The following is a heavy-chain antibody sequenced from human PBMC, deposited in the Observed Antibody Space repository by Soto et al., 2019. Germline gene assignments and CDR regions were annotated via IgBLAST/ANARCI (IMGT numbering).Heavy chain of an antibody. CDR3: AKAVAAGTQFDY. Sequence: GGSLRLSCAASGFTFSSYAMSWVRQAPGKGLEWVSAISGSGGSTYYADSVKGRFTISRDNSKNTLYLQMNSLRAVDTAVYYCAKAVAAGTQFDYWGQGTLVTVSS. V-gene: IGHV3-23*01. CDR2: ISGSGGST. J-gene: IGHJ4*02. CDR1: GFTFSSYA. D-gene: IGHD6-13*01.